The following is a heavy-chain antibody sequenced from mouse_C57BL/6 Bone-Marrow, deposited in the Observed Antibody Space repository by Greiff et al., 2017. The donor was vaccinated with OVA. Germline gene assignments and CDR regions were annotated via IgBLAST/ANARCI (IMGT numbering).Heavy chain of an antibody. CDR3: ARGNWALFDY. CDR1: GFSLTSYG. D-gene: IGHD4-1*01. J-gene: IGHJ2*01. Sequence: VQLLESGPGLVQPSQSLSITCTVSGFSLTSYGVHWVRQSPGKGLEWLGVIWSGGSTDYNAAFISRLSISKDNSKSQVFFKMNSLQADDTAIYYCARGNWALFDYWGQGTTLTVSS. V-gene: IGHV2-2*01. CDR2: IWSGGST.